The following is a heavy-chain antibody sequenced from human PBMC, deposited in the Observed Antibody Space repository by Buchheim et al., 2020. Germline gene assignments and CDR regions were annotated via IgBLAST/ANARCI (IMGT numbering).Heavy chain of an antibody. CDR3: ARPCLPDILTGYLYWYFDL. D-gene: IGHD3-9*01. Sequence: EVQLVESGGGLVQPGGSLRLSCAASGFTFSSYSMNWVRQAPGKGLEWVSYISSRSSIIYYADSVKGRFTISRDNAKNSSYLQMNILRDEDTAVYYCARPCLPDILTGYLYWYFDLWGRGTL. V-gene: IGHV3-48*02. CDR1: GFTFSSYS. CDR2: ISSRSSII. J-gene: IGHJ2*01.